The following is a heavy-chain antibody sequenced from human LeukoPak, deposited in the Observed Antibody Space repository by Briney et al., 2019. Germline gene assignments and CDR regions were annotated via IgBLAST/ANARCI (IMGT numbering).Heavy chain of an antibody. Sequence: GESLKISCKGSGYTFTTYWIGWVRQMPGKGLEWMGIIYPGDSDTRYSPSFQGQVTISADKSISTAYLQWSSLKASDTAMYYCARHSGSKQLVREYYYYGMDVWGQGTTVTVSS. CDR2: IYPGDSDT. CDR3: ARHSGSKQLVREYYYYGMDV. J-gene: IGHJ6*02. V-gene: IGHV5-51*01. CDR1: GYTFTTYW. D-gene: IGHD6-13*01.